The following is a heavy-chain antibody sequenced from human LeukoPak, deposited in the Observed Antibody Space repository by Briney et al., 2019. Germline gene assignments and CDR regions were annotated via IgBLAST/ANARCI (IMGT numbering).Heavy chain of an antibody. CDR2: VPHDDSNK. Sequence: GGSLRLSCAASGFTLSGYTIHWVRQAPGQGLEWVAFVPHDDSNKYYADSVKGRFRISRDKSKNTVYLQMNSLRTEDTAVYYCARDRPSSLWFDAFDIWGQGIMVTVSS. V-gene: IGHV3-30-3*01. CDR1: GFTLSGYT. J-gene: IGHJ3*02. D-gene: IGHD3-10*01. CDR3: ARDRPSSLWFDAFDI.